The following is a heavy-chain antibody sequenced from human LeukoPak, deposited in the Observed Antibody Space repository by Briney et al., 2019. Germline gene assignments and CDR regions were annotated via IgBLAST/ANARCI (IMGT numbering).Heavy chain of an antibody. CDR1: GGSISSGGYY. V-gene: IGHV4-30-2*01. CDR2: IYHSGST. CDR3: ARDQPYYYDSSGYSR. Sequence: SETLSLTCIVSGGSISSGGYYWSWIRQPPGKGLEWIGYIYHSGSTYYNPSLKSRVTISVDRSKNQFSLKLSSVTAADTAVYYCARDQPYYYDSSGYSRWGQGTLVTVSS. J-gene: IGHJ4*02. D-gene: IGHD3-22*01.